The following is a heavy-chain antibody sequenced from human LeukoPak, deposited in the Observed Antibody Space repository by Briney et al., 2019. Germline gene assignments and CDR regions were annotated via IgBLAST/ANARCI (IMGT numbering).Heavy chain of an antibody. CDR3: AKASIGGSAYDV. CDR2: INQNGDAT. V-gene: IGHV3-23*01. Sequence: PGGSLRLSCAASGFTFRSYTMGWVRQAPGKGLDWVSDINQNGDATYYADPVRGRFTISRDNSRSTLYLQMSSLRDDDTALCYCAKASIGGSAYDVWGKGTMVTVSS. D-gene: IGHD1-14*01. CDR1: GFTFRSYT. J-gene: IGHJ3*01.